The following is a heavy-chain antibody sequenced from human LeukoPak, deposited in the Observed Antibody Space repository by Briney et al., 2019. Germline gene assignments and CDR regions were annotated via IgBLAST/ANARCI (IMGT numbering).Heavy chain of an antibody. CDR1: GFTFSSYA. J-gene: IGHJ4*02. CDR2: ISGSDGST. V-gene: IGHV3-23*01. Sequence: GWALRLSCAASGFTFSSYAMNWVREAPGKGLEWVSTISGSDGSTYYADSVKGRFTISRDNSKNTLYLQMNSLRAEDTAVYYCAKSKAVAATMGWFDYWGQGTLVTVSS. CDR3: AKSKAVAATMGWFDY. D-gene: IGHD2-15*01.